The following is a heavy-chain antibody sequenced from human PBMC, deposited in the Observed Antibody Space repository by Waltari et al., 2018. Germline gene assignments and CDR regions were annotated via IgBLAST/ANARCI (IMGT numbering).Heavy chain of an antibody. CDR1: GGSISSYY. CDR3: ARDQTGDRLWYFDL. J-gene: IGHJ2*01. V-gene: IGHV4-59*01. D-gene: IGHD7-27*01. Sequence: QVQLQESGPGLVKPSETLSLTCTVSGGSISSYYWSWIRQPPGKGLKLVGYIYYSGSTNYNPSLKSRVTISVDTSKNQFSLKLSSVTAADTAVYYCARDQTGDRLWYFDLWGRGTLVTVSS. CDR2: IYYSGST.